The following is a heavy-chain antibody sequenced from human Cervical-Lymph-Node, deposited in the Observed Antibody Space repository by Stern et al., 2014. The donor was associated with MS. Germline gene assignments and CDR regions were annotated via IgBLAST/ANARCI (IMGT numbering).Heavy chain of an antibody. CDR3: MRGDY. V-gene: IGHV4-31*03. CDR2: ISHSGVT. CDR1: GASIKTIGYF. J-gene: IGHJ4*02. Sequence: QVQLQESGPGLVKPSQTLSLTCTVSGASIKTIGYFWIWVRQPPGKGLEWIGFISHSGVTFYNETLKSRVTLSQDTSANQFSLRLTSVTAADTALYFCMRGDYWGRGILVAVSS.